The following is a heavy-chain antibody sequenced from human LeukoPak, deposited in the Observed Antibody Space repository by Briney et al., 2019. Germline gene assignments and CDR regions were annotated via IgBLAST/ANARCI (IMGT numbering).Heavy chain of an antibody. CDR2: IYYSGST. J-gene: IGHJ4*02. D-gene: IGHD4-17*01. CDR3: ARGPHGDYFDY. Sequence: SETLSLTCTVSGGSISSGGYYWSWIRQHPGKGLEWIGYIYYSGSTYYNPSLKSRVTISVDTSKNQFSLKLSSVTAADTAMYYWARGPHGDYFDYWGQGTLVTVSS. CDR1: GGSISSGGYY. V-gene: IGHV4-31*03.